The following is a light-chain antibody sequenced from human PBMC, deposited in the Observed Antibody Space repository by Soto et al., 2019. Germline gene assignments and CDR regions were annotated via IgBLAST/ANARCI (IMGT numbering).Light chain of an antibody. J-gene: IGKJ1*01. CDR3: QQSYNIPRAT. V-gene: IGKV1-39*01. CDR1: QSISIY. Sequence: DIQMTQSPSSLSASVGDRVTITCRASQSISIYLTWYQQKPGKAPKVLIYAASSLQSGVPPRFSGSGSGTDFTLTISSLQPEDFATYYCQQSYNIPRATFGQGTKVEIK. CDR2: AAS.